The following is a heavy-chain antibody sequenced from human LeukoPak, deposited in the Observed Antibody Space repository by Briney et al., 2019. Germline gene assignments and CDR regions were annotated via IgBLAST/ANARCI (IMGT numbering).Heavy chain of an antibody. Sequence: ASVKVSCKPSGHTFTGYYMHWVRQAPGQGLEWMGWINPNSGGTNYAQKFQGRVTMTRDTSISTAYMELSRLRSDDTAVYYCARKYDYVWGSYRYTVFDYWGQGTLVTVSS. CDR2: INPNSGGT. V-gene: IGHV1-2*02. CDR1: GHTFTGYY. D-gene: IGHD3-16*02. CDR3: ARKYDYVWGSYRYTVFDY. J-gene: IGHJ4*02.